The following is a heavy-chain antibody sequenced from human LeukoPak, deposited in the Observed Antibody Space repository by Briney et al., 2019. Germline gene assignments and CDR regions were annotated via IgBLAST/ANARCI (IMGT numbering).Heavy chain of an antibody. J-gene: IGHJ6*03. Sequence: SGGSLRLSCAASGFTFSSYWMSWVRQAPGKGLEWVANIKQDGSEKYYVDSVKGRFTISRDNAKNSLYLQMNSLRAEDTAVYYCGRGTGYYYYYYMDVWGKATTVTVSS. V-gene: IGHV3-7*01. CDR2: IKQDGSEK. CDR3: GRGTGYYYYYYMDV. D-gene: IGHD3/OR15-3a*01. CDR1: GFTFSSYW.